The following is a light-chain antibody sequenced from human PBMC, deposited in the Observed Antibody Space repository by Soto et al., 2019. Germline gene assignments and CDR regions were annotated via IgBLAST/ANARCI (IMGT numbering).Light chain of an antibody. CDR2: EVR. CDR3: SSYTTTTTLEV. J-gene: IGLJ1*01. CDR1: SRDVGAYNL. Sequence: QSVLTQPASVSGSPGQSITISCSGTSRDVGAYNLVSWYQQSPGKAPKLLIYEVRNRPSGVSYRFSGSKSGNTASLTISGLQGEDEADYYCSSYTTTTTLEVFGTGTKLTVL. V-gene: IGLV2-14*01.